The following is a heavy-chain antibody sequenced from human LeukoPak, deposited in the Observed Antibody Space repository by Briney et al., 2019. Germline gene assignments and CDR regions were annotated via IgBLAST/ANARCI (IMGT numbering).Heavy chain of an antibody. CDR1: GGSISSISYY. Sequence: TSETLSLTCTVSGGSISSISYYWGWIRQPPGEGLEWIGTIYYSGRTYYNPSLKSRVTISVDTSKNQFSLKLTSVTAADTAVYYCARLPTGFPNWFDPWGQGTLVTVSS. V-gene: IGHV4-39*01. CDR3: ARLPTGFPNWFDP. CDR2: IYYSGRT. J-gene: IGHJ5*02. D-gene: IGHD2-8*02.